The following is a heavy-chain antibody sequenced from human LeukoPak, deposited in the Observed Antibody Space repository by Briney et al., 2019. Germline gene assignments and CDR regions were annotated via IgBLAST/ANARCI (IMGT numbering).Heavy chain of an antibody. J-gene: IGHJ5*02. CDR3: ARASSSEENWFDP. V-gene: IGHV1-69*13. CDR2: IIPIFGTA. CDR1: GGTFSSYA. D-gene: IGHD6-6*01. Sequence: ASVKVSCKASGGTFSSYAISWVRQAPGQGLEWMGGIIPIFGTANYAQKFQGGVTITADESTSTAYMELSSLRSEDTAVYYCARASSSEENWFDPWGQGTLVTVSS.